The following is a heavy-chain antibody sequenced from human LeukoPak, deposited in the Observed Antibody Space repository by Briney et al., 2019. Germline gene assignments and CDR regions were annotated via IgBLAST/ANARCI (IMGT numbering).Heavy chain of an antibody. J-gene: IGHJ4*02. CDR1: GFTFSSYA. Sequence: GGSLRLSCAAPGFTFSSYAMRWDGQAPGKGVEGGSDISGSGGGTDYADSVKGRLTMYRDNTKNCLYLRRSSLRAGDTAVYSCAKDPRGSYPYFHYWGQGTLVPVSS. CDR3: AKDPRGSYPYFHY. D-gene: IGHD1-26*01. CDR2: ISGSGGGT. V-gene: IGHV3-23*01.